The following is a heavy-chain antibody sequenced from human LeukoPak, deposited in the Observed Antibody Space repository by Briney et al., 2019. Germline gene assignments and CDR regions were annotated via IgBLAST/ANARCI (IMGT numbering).Heavy chain of an antibody. J-gene: IGHJ5*02. D-gene: IGHD2-2*02. Sequence: ASVKVSCKVSGYTLTELSMHWVRQAPGKGLEWMGGFDPEDGETIYAQKFQGRVTMTEDTSTDTAYMELSSLRSEDTAVYYCATDLNLPISHCSSTSCYTSWFDPWGQGTLVTVSS. CDR1: GYTLTELS. V-gene: IGHV1-24*01. CDR3: ATDLNLPISHCSSTSCYTSWFDP. CDR2: FDPEDGET.